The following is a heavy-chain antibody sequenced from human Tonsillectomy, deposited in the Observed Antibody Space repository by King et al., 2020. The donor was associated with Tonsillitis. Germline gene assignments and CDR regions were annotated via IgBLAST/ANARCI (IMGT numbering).Heavy chain of an antibody. Sequence: VQLVESGGGVERPGGSLRLSCAASGFTFGDYGMSWVRQAPGKGLEWVSGIDWNGGSTGYADSVKGRFTISRDNAKTSLYLQINSLRDEDTALYHCAGGESWGIPAYFDYWGQGTLVTVSS. D-gene: IGHD3-16*01. V-gene: IGHV3-20*01. CDR1: GFTFGDYG. CDR3: AGGESWGIPAYFDY. J-gene: IGHJ4*02. CDR2: IDWNGGST.